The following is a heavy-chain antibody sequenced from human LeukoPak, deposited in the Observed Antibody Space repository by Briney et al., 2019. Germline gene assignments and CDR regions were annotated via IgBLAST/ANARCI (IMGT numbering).Heavy chain of an antibody. J-gene: IGHJ4*02. D-gene: IGHD3-22*01. CDR1: GYSFTTYW. CDR2: IYPGDSDT. Sequence: TGESLKISCKGSGYSFTTYWIGWVRQMPGKGLKWMGIIYPGDSDTKYSPSFQGQVTISADKSINTAYLQWSSLKASDTAMYYCARSYYSDSSGYYFDYWGQGTLVTVSS. V-gene: IGHV5-51*01. CDR3: ARSYYSDSSGYYFDY.